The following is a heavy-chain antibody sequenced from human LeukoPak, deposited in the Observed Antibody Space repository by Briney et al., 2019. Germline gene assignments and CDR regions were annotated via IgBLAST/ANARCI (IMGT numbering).Heavy chain of an antibody. CDR1: GFTFSSYA. CDR3: ASQPASYSPFDY. V-gene: IGHV3-23*01. D-gene: IGHD2-21*01. J-gene: IGHJ4*02. Sequence: GGSLRLSCAASGFTFSSYAMNWVPQAPGKGLEWVSAVSGSGGSTSYADSVKGRFTISRDNSKNTLYLQMNSLRAEDTAVYYCASQPASYSPFDYWGQGTLVTVSS. CDR2: VSGSGGST.